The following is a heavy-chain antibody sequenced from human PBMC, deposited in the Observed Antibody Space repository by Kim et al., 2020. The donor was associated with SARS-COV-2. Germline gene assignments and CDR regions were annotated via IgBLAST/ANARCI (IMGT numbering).Heavy chain of an antibody. CDR2: ISSAGDSL. CDR3: AIMLAGWYFFDF. Sequence: GGSLRLSCIVSGFTFSSYTINWVRQAPGKGLEWVASISSAGDSLHYADSVKGRYTVSRDNGKSSVYLKMKSLRVENSDTFFCAIMLAGWYFFDFWGQGTLVTVSS. V-gene: IGHV3-21*06. CDR1: GFTFSSYT. D-gene: IGHD2-15*01. J-gene: IGHJ4*02.